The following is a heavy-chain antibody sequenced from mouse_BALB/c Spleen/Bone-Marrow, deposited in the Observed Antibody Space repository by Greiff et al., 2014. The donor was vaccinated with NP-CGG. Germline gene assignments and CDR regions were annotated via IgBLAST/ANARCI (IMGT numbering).Heavy chain of an antibody. D-gene: IGHD1-1*01. CDR2: IDPANGNT. V-gene: IGHV14-3*02. J-gene: IGHJ4*01. CDR1: GFNIKDTY. Sequence: VQLQQSGAELVKPGASVQLSCTASGFNIKDTYMHWVKQRPEQGLEWIGRIDPANGNTNYDPRFQGKATITADTSSNTAYLQLSSLTSEDTAVYYCARYGGRYYAMDYWGQGTSVTVSS. CDR3: ARYGGRYYAMDY.